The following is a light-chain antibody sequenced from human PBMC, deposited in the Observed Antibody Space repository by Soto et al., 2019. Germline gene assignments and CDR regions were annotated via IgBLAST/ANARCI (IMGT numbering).Light chain of an antibody. Sequence: EIVLTRSPGPLALSPGERATLPCRASQSVRSSYLAWYQQKPGQAPRLLIYGASSRATGIPDRFSGSGSGTDFTLTITRLEPEDFAVYYCQQYGGSPRTFGQGTQGGNQ. CDR3: QQYGGSPRT. V-gene: IGKV3-20*01. CDR1: QSVRSSY. J-gene: IGKJ1*01. CDR2: GAS.